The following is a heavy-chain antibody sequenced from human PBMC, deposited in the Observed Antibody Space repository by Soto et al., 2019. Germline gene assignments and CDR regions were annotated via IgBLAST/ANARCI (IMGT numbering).Heavy chain of an antibody. Sequence: DTLSLTCAVYGESFSDNHWSWIRQPPGKGLEWIGEVSHSGYTVYNPSLKSRVTISLGTSNNQFSLKLISATAADTAVYFCAKGGRLRSPFGLWGQRTLVTVSS. CDR1: GESFSDNH. CDR3: AKGGRLRSPFGL. V-gene: IGHV4-34*01. D-gene: IGHD4-17*01. CDR2: VSHSGYT. J-gene: IGHJ4*02.